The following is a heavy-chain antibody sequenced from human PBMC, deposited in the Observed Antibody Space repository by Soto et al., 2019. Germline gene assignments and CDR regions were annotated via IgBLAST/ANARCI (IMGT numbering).Heavy chain of an antibody. CDR2: MNPNSGNT. Sequence: ASVKVSCKASGYTFTSYDINWARQATGQGLEWMGWMNPNSGNTGYAQKFQGRVTMTRNTSINTAYMELSSLRSEDTAVYYCARRPTGEDCGGDCYYYYYYGMDVWGQGTTVTVSS. J-gene: IGHJ6*02. CDR3: ARRPTGEDCGGDCYYYYYYGMDV. D-gene: IGHD2-21*02. CDR1: GYTFTSYD. V-gene: IGHV1-8*01.